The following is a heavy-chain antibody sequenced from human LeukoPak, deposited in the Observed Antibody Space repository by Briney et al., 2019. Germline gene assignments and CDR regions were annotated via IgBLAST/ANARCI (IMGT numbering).Heavy chain of an antibody. V-gene: IGHV4-34*01. CDR2: INHSGSP. CDR1: GVSFSGYY. D-gene: IGHD3-10*01. J-gene: IGHJ6*03. Sequence: SETLSLTCAVYGVSFSGYYWSWIRQPPGKGLEWIGEINHSGSPNYNSSLKSRVTISVDASKNQFSLTLISVTAADTAVYYCARGYYGSGSNCCYMDVWGKGTTITVS. CDR3: ARGYYGSGSNCCYMDV.